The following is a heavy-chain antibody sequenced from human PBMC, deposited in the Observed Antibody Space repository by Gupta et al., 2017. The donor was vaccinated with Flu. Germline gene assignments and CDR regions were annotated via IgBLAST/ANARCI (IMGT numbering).Heavy chain of an antibody. Sequence: QVQLVQSGAEVKKPGSSVKVSCKASRGTFSNYAINWVRQAPGQGLEWMGGINPIFNSANYAQKFQGRGTITADESTSTAYMELSSLRSEDTAIYYCASDSIAARQCDYWGQGTLVTVSS. V-gene: IGHV1-69*01. CDR1: RGTFSNYA. J-gene: IGHJ4*02. CDR2: INPIFNSA. CDR3: ASDSIAARQCDY. D-gene: IGHD6-6*01.